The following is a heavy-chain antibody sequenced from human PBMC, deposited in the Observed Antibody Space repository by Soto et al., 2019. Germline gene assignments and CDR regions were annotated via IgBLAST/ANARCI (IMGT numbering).Heavy chain of an antibody. CDR3: ARDPEGGFHFDL. CDR1: GGSISSYY. Sequence: QVQLQESGPGLVKPSETLSLTCTVSGGSISSYYWSWIRQPPGKGLEWIGYIHYSGNTNNNPSLKSRVTMSVDTSKNQFSLKLNSVTAADTAVYYCARDPEGGFHFDLWGQGTLVTVSS. V-gene: IGHV4-59*01. CDR2: IHYSGNT. J-gene: IGHJ4*02.